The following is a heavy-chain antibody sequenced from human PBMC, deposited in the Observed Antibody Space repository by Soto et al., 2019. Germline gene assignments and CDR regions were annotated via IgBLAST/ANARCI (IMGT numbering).Heavy chain of an antibody. Sequence: QVQLVQSGAEVKKPGSSVKVSCKASGGTFSSYAISWVRQAPGQGLEWMGGIIPIFGTANYAQKFQGRFTITADESTSTAYMELSSLRSEDTAVYYCARESRYCSGGRCYYRPAIDYWGQGTLVTVSS. CDR3: ARESRYCSGGRCYYRPAIDY. CDR2: IIPIFGTA. V-gene: IGHV1-69*12. D-gene: IGHD2-15*01. CDR1: GGTFSSYA. J-gene: IGHJ4*02.